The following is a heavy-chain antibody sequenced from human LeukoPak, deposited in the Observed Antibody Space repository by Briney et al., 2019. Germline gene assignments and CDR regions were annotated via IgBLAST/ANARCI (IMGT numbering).Heavy chain of an antibody. CDR3: ARGRYGSGNYYFDY. J-gene: IGHJ4*02. Sequence: GGSLRLSCTASGFTFSSLAMSWVRQAPGKGLEWVSIIGVGGTTVLADSVKGRFTISRDNSRNTLYLQMNSLRAEDTAVYYCARGRYGSGNYYFDYWGQGGLVTVSS. V-gene: IGHV3-23*01. CDR2: IGVGGTT. D-gene: IGHD3-10*01. CDR1: GFTFSSLA.